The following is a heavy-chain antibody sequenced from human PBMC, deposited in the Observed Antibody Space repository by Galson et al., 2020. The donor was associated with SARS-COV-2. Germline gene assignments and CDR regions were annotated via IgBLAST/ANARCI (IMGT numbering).Heavy chain of an antibody. CDR3: ARYQLLFPFDY. Sequence: SETLSLTCTDSNYSISSHVYWGWVRQSPGRGLEWIGNIHFSGNTHYNPSLKRRVTISVDTSKNQFSLKLTSVTAADTAVYYCARYQLLFPFDYWGRGALVTVSS. CDR2: IHFSGNT. V-gene: IGHV4-38-2*02. CDR1: NYSISSHVY. D-gene: IGHD1-7*01. J-gene: IGHJ4*02.